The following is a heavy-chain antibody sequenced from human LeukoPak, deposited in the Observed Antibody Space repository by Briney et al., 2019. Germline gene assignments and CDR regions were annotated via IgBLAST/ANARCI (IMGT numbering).Heavy chain of an antibody. V-gene: IGHV3-23*01. Sequence: GGSLRLSCAASGFTFSSYAMTWGRQAPGEGLGWVSSISSSGSYTYYADSVKGRFTISRDNARNTLYLQMSSLRVEDTALYYCAKDLSGSWQFDPWGQGTLVTVSS. D-gene: IGHD1-26*01. CDR3: AKDLSGSWQFDP. CDR1: GFTFSSYA. J-gene: IGHJ5*02. CDR2: ISSSGSYT.